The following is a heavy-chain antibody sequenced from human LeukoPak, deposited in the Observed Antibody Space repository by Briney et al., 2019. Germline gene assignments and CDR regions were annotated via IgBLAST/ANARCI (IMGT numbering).Heavy chain of an antibody. J-gene: IGHJ4*02. V-gene: IGHV3-74*01. Sequence: GGSLRLSCAASGFTFSSYWMHWVRQAPGKGLVWVSRINSNGSSTSYADSVKGRFTISRDNAKNTLYLQMNSLRAEDTAVYYCARKESGSGYYRAFEYWGQGTLVTVSS. CDR1: GFTFSSYW. CDR2: INSNGSST. CDR3: ARKESGSGYYRAFEY. D-gene: IGHD3-3*01.